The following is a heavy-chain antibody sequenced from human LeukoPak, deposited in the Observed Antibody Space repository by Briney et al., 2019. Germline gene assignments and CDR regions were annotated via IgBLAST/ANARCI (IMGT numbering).Heavy chain of an antibody. CDR1: GFTFSRYW. J-gene: IGHJ4*02. V-gene: IGHV3-7*01. CDR3: ARDPQFFDWLLAFDY. Sequence: GGSLRLSCAASGFTFSRYWMNWVRQAPGKGPEWVATIKQDGSEQFYADSVKGRFTISRDNAKNSLYLQMHSVRAEDTAVYFCARDPQFFDWLLAFDYWGQGAQVTVSS. D-gene: IGHD3/OR15-3a*01. CDR2: IKQDGSEQ.